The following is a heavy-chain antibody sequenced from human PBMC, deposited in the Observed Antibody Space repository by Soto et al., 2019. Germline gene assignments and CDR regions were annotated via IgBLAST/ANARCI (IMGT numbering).Heavy chain of an antibody. V-gene: IGHV4-59*01. CDR1: GGSISSYY. D-gene: IGHD3-3*01. CDR3: ARAGSGVYDFWSGLPLNYYYMDV. Sequence: SETLSLTCTVSGGSISSYYWSWIRQPPGKGLEWIGYIYYSGSTNYNPSLKSRVTISVDTSKNQFSLKLSSVTAADTAVYYCARAGSGVYDFWSGLPLNYYYMDVWGKGTTVTVSS. CDR2: IYYSGST. J-gene: IGHJ6*03.